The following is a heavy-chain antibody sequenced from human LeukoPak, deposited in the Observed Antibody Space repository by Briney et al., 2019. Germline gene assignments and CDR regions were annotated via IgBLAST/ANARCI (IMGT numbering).Heavy chain of an antibody. J-gene: IGHJ3*02. Sequence: SETLSLTCTVSSGSISSSSYYWGWIRQPPGKGLEWIGSIYYSGGTYYNPSLKSRVTILVDTSKNQFSLKLSSVTAADTAVYYCASAYYYDSSGYDAFDIWGQGTMVTVSS. D-gene: IGHD3-22*01. V-gene: IGHV4-39*07. CDR2: IYYSGGT. CDR1: SGSISSSSYY. CDR3: ASAYYYDSSGYDAFDI.